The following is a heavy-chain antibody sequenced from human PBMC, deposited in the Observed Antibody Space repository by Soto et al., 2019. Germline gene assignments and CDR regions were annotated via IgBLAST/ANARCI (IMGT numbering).Heavy chain of an antibody. D-gene: IGHD6-19*01. CDR3: ARTRGSGWYGDNWFDP. Sequence: SETLSLTCTVSGGSINSYHWSWIRQPPGKGLEWIGYGHYSGTTYYNPSLKSRVTMSVDMSKNQFSLKLSSVTAADTAVYYCARTRGSGWYGDNWFDPWGQGTLVTVSP. V-gene: IGHV4-59*01. J-gene: IGHJ5*02. CDR2: GHYSGTT. CDR1: GGSINSYH.